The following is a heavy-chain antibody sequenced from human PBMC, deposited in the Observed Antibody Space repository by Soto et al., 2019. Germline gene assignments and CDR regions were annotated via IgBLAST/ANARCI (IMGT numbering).Heavy chain of an antibody. CDR3: ARGRDSSSGAHPFHP. CDR2: IYSGGST. CDR1: GFTVSSNY. V-gene: IGHV3-53*01. J-gene: IGHJ5*02. Sequence: GGSLRLSCAASGFTVSSNYMSWVRQAPGKGLEWVSVIYSGGSTYYADSVKGRFTISRDNSQNTLYLQMNSLRAEDTAVYYCARGRDSSSGAHPFHPWGQGTLVTVSS. D-gene: IGHD6-13*01.